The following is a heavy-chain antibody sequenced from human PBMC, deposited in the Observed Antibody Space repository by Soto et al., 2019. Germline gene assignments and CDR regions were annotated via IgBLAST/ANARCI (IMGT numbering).Heavy chain of an antibody. CDR2: ISSSSSTI. Sequence: EVQLVESGGGLVQPGGSLRLSCAASGFTFSSYSMNWVRQAPGKGLEWVSYISSSSSTIYYADSVKGRFTISRDNAKNSLYLQMNSLRAEDTAVYYCARERIAVAGLNWFVPWGQGTLVTVSS. D-gene: IGHD6-19*01. J-gene: IGHJ5*02. V-gene: IGHV3-48*01. CDR1: GFTFSSYS. CDR3: ARERIAVAGLNWFVP.